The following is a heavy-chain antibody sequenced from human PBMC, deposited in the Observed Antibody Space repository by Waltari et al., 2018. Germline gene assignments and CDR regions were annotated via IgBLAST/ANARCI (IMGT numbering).Heavy chain of an antibody. Sequence: QVQLQESGPGLVKPSETLSLTCTVSGGSISSYYWSWIRQPPGKGLEWIGYVYYSGSTNYNPSRKSRVSRSVDTSKNQFSLRLSSVTAADTAVYYCARGRGVGYWGQGTLVTVSS. J-gene: IGHJ4*02. CDR2: VYYSGST. D-gene: IGHD1-26*01. CDR1: GGSISSYY. CDR3: ARGRGVGY. V-gene: IGHV4-59*01.